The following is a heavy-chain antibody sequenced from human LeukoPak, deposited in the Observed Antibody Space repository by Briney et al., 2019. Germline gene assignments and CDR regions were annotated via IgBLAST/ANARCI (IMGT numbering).Heavy chain of an antibody. V-gene: IGHV3-23*01. D-gene: IGHD3-22*01. CDR3: AKFLLGTMIVVVKPDAFDI. Sequence: GGSLRLSCAASGFTFSSYAMSWVRQAPGKWLEWVSAISGSGGSTYYADSVKGRFTISRDNSKNTLYLRVNSLRAEDTAVYYCAKFLLGTMIVVVKPDAFDIWGQGTMVTVSS. CDR1: GFTFSSYA. CDR2: ISGSGGST. J-gene: IGHJ3*02.